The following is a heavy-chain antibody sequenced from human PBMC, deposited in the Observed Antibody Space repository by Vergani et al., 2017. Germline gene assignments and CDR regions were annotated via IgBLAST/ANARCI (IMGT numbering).Heavy chain of an antibody. CDR1: GGSISSSNW. Sequence: QVQLQESGPGLVKPSGTLSLTCAVSGGSISSSNWWSWVRQPPGKGLEWIGEINHSGSTNYNPSLKSRVTISVDTSKNQFSLKLSSVTAADTAGYYCARGVSREVLLWFGELSDWGQGTLVTVSS. V-gene: IGHV4-4*02. J-gene: IGHJ4*02. CDR2: INHSGST. CDR3: ARGVSREVLLWFGELSD. D-gene: IGHD3-10*01.